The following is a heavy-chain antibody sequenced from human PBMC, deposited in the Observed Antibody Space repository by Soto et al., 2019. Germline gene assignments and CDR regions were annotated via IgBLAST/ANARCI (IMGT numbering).Heavy chain of an antibody. D-gene: IGHD5-18*01. CDR3: AKEGDSYGPYYFDY. J-gene: IGHJ4*02. Sequence: GGSLRLSCAASGFTFSSYSLNWVRQAPGKGLEWVSSISSSTNYIYYADSVKGRFTISRDNAKNSLYLQMNSLRAEDTAVYYCAKEGDSYGPYYFDYWGQGTMVTVYS. V-gene: IGHV3-21*01. CDR2: ISSSTNYI. CDR1: GFTFSSYS.